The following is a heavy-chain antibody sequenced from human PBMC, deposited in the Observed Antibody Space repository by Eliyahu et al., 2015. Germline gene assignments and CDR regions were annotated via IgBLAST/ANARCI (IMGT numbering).Heavy chain of an antibody. D-gene: IGHD3-16*01. Sequence: EVQLVQSGAEVKKPGESLRXSXKGSGXXFTSYWISWVRQMPGKGLEWMGRIDPSDSYTNYSPSFQGHVTISADKSISTAYLQWSSLKASDTAMYYCARQGDYVYWFDPWGQGTLVTVSS. V-gene: IGHV5-10-1*03. J-gene: IGHJ5*02. CDR1: GXXFTSYW. CDR2: IDPSDSYT. CDR3: ARQGDYVYWFDP.